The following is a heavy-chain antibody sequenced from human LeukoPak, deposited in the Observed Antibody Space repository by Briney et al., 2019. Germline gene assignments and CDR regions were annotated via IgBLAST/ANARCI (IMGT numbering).Heavy chain of an antibody. CDR3: ARAYRPFEYSSSSPGY. CDR1: GFTFSSYG. CDR2: IWYDGSNK. D-gene: IGHD6-6*01. V-gene: IGHV3-33*01. Sequence: GGSLRLSCAASGFTFSSYGMHWVRQAPGKGLEWVAVIWYDGSNKYYADSVKGRFTISRDNSKNTLYLQMNSLRAEDTAVYYCARAYRPFEYSSSSPGYWGQGTLVTVSS. J-gene: IGHJ4*02.